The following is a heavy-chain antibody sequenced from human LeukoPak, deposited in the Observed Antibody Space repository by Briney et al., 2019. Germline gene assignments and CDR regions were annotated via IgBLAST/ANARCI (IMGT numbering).Heavy chain of an antibody. CDR2: INHSGST. CDR1: GGSFSGYY. J-gene: IGHJ6*03. D-gene: IGHD3-10*01. V-gene: IGHV4-34*01. Sequence: PSETLSLTCAVYGGSFSGYYWSWIRQPPGKGLEWIGEINHSGSTNYNPSLKSRVTISVDTSKNQFSLKLSSVTAADTAVYYCARLRTQVRGVIGRYYYYMDVWGKGTTVTISS. CDR3: ARLRTQVRGVIGRYYYYMDV.